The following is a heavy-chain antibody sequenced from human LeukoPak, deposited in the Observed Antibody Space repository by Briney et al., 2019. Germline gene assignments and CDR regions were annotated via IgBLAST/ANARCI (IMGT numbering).Heavy chain of an antibody. D-gene: IGHD3-22*01. Sequence: PSETLSLTCTVSGGSISSYYWSWIRQPAGKGLEWIGRIYNSGSTNYNPSLKSRVTMSVDTSKNQFSLKLSSVTAADTAVYYCARGVHYYDSSGYLDYWGQGTLVTVSS. CDR2: IYNSGST. J-gene: IGHJ4*02. CDR1: GGSISSYY. V-gene: IGHV4-4*07. CDR3: ARGVHYYDSSGYLDY.